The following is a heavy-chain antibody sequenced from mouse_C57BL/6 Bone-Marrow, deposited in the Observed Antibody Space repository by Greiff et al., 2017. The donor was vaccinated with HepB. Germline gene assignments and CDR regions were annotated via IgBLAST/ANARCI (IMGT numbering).Heavy chain of an antibody. CDR1: GYTFTSYW. J-gene: IGHJ1*03. CDR3: ARSSVVYYYGSSHWYFDV. D-gene: IGHD1-1*01. V-gene: IGHV1-64*01. Sequence: QVQLQQPGAELVKPGASVKLSCKASGYTFTSYWMHWVKQRPGQGLEWIGMIHPNSGSTNYNEKFKSKATLTVDKSSSTAYMQLSILTSEDSAVYYCARSSVVYYYGSSHWYFDVWGTGTTVTVSS. CDR2: IHPNSGST.